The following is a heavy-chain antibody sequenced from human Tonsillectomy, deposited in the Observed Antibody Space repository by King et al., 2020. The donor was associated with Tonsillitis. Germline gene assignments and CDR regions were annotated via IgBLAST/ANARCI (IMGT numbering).Heavy chain of an antibody. J-gene: IGHJ2*01. V-gene: IGHV1-18*01. D-gene: IGHD6-19*01. CDR3: ARLREGAGFYWYFDL. CDR1: GYIFTSYG. CDR2: ISVYNGNT. Sequence: VQLVESGAEVKKPGASVKVSCKAAGYIFTSYGISWVRQAPGQGLEWMGWISVYNGNTNYAQKFQDRVTMTTDTSTSTAYMELGSLRSDDTAIYYCARLREGAGFYWYFDLWGPGTLVTVSS.